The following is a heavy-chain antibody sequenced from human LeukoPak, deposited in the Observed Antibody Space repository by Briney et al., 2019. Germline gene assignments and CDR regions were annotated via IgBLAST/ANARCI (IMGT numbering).Heavy chain of an antibody. V-gene: IGHV4-59*01. Sequence: SETLSLTCTVSGGSFSGYYWTWIRQPPGKGLEWIGYIYHTGSTNYNPSLKSRVTISVDTSKNQFSLKLTSVTAADTAVYFCARVAGYTYSYYYFDYWGQGTLVTVSS. CDR3: ARVAGYTYSYYYFDY. J-gene: IGHJ4*02. D-gene: IGHD5-18*01. CDR2: IYHTGST. CDR1: GGSFSGYY.